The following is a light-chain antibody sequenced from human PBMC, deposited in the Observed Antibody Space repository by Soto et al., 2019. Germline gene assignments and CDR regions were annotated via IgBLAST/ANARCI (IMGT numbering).Light chain of an antibody. CDR1: QTVSSW. J-gene: IGKJ2*01. CDR2: AAS. V-gene: IGKV1-12*01. CDR3: QQGNSFPYT. Sequence: DIQMTQSPSSVSAAVGDRVTITCRASQTVSSWLAWYQQKPGKAPKLLIYAASTLQSGVPSRFSGRRSGTDFTLTISSLQPDDFGTYYCQQGNSFPYTFGQGTKVEIK.